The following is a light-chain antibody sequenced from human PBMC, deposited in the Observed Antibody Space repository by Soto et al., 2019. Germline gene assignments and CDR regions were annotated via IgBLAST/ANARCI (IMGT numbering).Light chain of an antibody. V-gene: IGKV1-39*01. Sequence: DIRMTRSPSSLSASVGDRVTITCRASQTVSTNLNWYQRKPGKAPSLLIYGSYNLQTGVPSRFSGSGSEKDFTLTISSLQPEEFGTYYPQQYNITPFTFGPGPKVEI. CDR1: QTVSTN. CDR2: GSY. J-gene: IGKJ3*01. CDR3: QQYNITPFT.